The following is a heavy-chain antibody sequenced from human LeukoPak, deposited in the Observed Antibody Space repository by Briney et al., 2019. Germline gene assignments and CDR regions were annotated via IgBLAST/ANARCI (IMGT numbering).Heavy chain of an antibody. V-gene: IGHV5-51*01. D-gene: IGHD5-18*01. CDR2: IHPGDSDT. CDR1: GYTFISYW. CDR3: ATEIQLCCLDH. J-gene: IGHJ4*02. Sequence: GESLKISCQVSGYTFISYWIAWVRQLPGQGLEWMGIIHPGDSDTRYNPSFQGQVTISADRSISTAYLQWSSLKASDSAMYYCATEIQLCCLDHWGRGTLVTVSS.